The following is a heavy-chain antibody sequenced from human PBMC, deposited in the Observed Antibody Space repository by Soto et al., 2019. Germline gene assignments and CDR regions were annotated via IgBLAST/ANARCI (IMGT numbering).Heavy chain of an antibody. J-gene: IGHJ3*02. D-gene: IGHD3-22*01. Sequence: EVQLVESGGGLVQPGGSLRLSCAASGFTVSSNYMSWVRQAPGKGLEWVSVIYSGGSTYYADSVKGRFTISRDNSKNTLYLQMNSLRDEDTAVYYCARSHYYDSSADIWGQGTMVTVSS. V-gene: IGHV3-66*01. CDR3: ARSHYYDSSADI. CDR2: IYSGGST. CDR1: GFTVSSNY.